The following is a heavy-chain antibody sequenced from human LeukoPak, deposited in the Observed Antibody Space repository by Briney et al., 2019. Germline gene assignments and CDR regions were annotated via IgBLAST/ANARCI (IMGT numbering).Heavy chain of an antibody. CDR2: IWFDGSNR. Sequence: PGRSLRLSCEASGFTFRNYGMHWVRQAPGKGLDWVGVIWFDGSNRYYADSVKGRFTISRDNSKNTLYLQVNSVRAEDTAVYYCARDTSGYYDYWGQEALVTVSS. CDR1: GFTFRNYG. D-gene: IGHD2-15*01. CDR3: ARDTSGYYDY. V-gene: IGHV3-33*01. J-gene: IGHJ4*02.